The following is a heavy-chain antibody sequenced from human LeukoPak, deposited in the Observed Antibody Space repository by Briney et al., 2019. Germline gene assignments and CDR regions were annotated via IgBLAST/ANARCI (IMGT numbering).Heavy chain of an antibody. J-gene: IGHJ4*02. Sequence: GGSLRLSCAASGFTVSSKDMNWVRQAPGKGLEWVSIIHIGNSTYYADSVKGRFTISRDNSKNTLYLQMNSLRAEDTAVYYCEEWERPFDYWGQGTLVTVSS. CDR2: IHIGNST. CDR1: GFTVSSKD. CDR3: EEWERPFDY. V-gene: IGHV3-66*01. D-gene: IGHD1-26*01.